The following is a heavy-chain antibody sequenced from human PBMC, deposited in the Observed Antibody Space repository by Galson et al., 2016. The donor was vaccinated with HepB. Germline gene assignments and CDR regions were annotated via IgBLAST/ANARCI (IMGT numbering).Heavy chain of an antibody. D-gene: IGHD2-2*01. CDR3: ARVDCSGNACYLNY. CDR2: IIHFLGIP. J-gene: IGHJ4*02. CDR1: GDTFSNYT. Sequence: SVKVSCKASGDTFSNYTITWVRQAPGQGLEWMGRIIHFLGIPKYAQRFQDRIPITADKSTNTVFMEVNSLRSEDTAVYCCARVDCSGNACYLNYWGQGTLVIVSS. V-gene: IGHV1-69*02.